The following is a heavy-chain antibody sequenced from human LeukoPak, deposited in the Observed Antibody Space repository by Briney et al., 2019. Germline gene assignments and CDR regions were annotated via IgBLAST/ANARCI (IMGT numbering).Heavy chain of an antibody. Sequence: SETLSLTCSVSDGSISSYHWGWIRQPPGKGLEWVGYIYYSGSTNYNPSLKSRVTISLDTSKNHFSLKLSSVTAADTAVYYCARGYSSSWYWFDPWGQGTLVTVSS. D-gene: IGHD6-13*01. CDR2: IYYSGST. CDR1: DGSISSYH. CDR3: ARGYSSSWYWFDP. V-gene: IGHV4-59*01. J-gene: IGHJ5*02.